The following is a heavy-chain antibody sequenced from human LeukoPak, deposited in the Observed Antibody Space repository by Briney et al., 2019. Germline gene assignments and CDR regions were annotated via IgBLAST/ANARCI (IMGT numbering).Heavy chain of an antibody. CDR2: IKQDGGQI. J-gene: IGHJ4*02. CDR3: ARLGARQMLEY. CDR1: EFTFSSYW. D-gene: IGHD4-17*01. Sequence: QTGGSLRLSCAASEFTFSSYWMSWVRQAPGKGLEWVANIKQDGGQIYYLESVKGRFTVPRDNAKNSLYLQMNSLRAEDTAVYYCARLGARQMLEYWGQGTLVTVSS. V-gene: IGHV3-7*01.